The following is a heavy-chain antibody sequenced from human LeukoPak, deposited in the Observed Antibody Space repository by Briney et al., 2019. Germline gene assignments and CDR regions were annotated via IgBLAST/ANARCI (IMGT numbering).Heavy chain of an antibody. CDR2: IYPGDSDT. Sequence: GESLKISCKTSGYSFTTYWIAWVRQMPEKGLEWMGIIYPGDSDTRYSPSFQGQVTISADKSISTAYLQWSGLTTSDTAMYYCAREYRSGWSPDYWGQGTLVTVSS. J-gene: IGHJ4*02. V-gene: IGHV5-51*01. CDR3: AREYRSGWSPDY. CDR1: GYSFTTYW. D-gene: IGHD6-19*01.